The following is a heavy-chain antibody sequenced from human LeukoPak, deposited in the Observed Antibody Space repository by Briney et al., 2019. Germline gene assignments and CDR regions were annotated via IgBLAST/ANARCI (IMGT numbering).Heavy chain of an antibody. CDR3: ARARGIVGATRTFDI. V-gene: IGHV4-34*01. CDR1: GLTFTNAW. J-gene: IGHJ3*02. D-gene: IGHD1-26*01. CDR2: INHSGST. Sequence: GSLRLSCAASGLTFTNAWMTWIRQPPGKGLEWIGEINHSGSTNYNPSLKSRVTISVDTSKNQFSLKLSSVTAADTAVYYCARARGIVGATRTFDIWGQGTMVTVSS.